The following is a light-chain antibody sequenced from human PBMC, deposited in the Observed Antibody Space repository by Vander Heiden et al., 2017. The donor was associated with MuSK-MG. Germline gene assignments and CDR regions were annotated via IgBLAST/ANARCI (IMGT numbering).Light chain of an antibody. CDR1: QSISTY. CDR2: PAC. CDR3: QQDCTTPLT. V-gene: IGKV1-39*01. J-gene: IGKJ4*01. Sequence: DIQMHQSPSSLSTSVGDRVTVTCRASQSISTYLNFYQQQPGKAPKLLVFPACSLQSGVPSRSSGSGSGADFTLTITSLQPEDFATFDCQQDCTTPLTLGGGTKVEIK.